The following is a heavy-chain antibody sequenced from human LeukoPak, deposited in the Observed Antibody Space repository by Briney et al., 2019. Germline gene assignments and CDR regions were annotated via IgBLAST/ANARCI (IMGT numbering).Heavy chain of an antibody. V-gene: IGHV3-23*01. CDR1: GFTLSNAW. CDR3: ARGRLYSSSWHY. D-gene: IGHD6-13*01. CDR2: ISGSGGST. Sequence: GGSLRLSCAASGFTLSNAWMNWARQAPSKGLEWVSAISGSGGSTYYADSVKGRFTISRDNSKNTLYLQMNSLRAEDTAVYYCARGRLYSSSWHYWGQGTLVTVSS. J-gene: IGHJ4*02.